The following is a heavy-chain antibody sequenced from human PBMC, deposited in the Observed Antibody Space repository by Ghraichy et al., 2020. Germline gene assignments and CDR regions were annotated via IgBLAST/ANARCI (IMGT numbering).Heavy chain of an antibody. D-gene: IGHD6-13*01. CDR2: IYYSGST. Sequence: SETLSLTCTVSGGSISSYYWSWIRQPPGKGLEWIGYIYYSGSTNYNPSLKSRVTISVDTSKNQLSLKLSSVTAADTAVYYCARGGYSSSWYVRSRNVDFQHWGQGTLVTVSS. J-gene: IGHJ1*01. V-gene: IGHV4-59*01. CDR1: GGSISSYY. CDR3: ARGGYSSSWYVRSRNVDFQH.